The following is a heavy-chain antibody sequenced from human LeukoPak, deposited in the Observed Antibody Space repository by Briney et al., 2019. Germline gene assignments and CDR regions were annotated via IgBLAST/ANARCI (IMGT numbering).Heavy chain of an antibody. CDR1: GYTFTSYD. V-gene: IGHV1-8*01. Sequence: ASVKVSCKASGYTFTSYDINWVRQATGQGLEWMGWMNPNSGNTGYAQKFQGRVTMTRNTSISTAYMELSSLRSEDTAVYYCATAPRGYCSGGSCWFDPWGQGTLVTVSS. CDR3: ATAPRGYCSGGSCWFDP. D-gene: IGHD2-15*01. J-gene: IGHJ5*02. CDR2: MNPNSGNT.